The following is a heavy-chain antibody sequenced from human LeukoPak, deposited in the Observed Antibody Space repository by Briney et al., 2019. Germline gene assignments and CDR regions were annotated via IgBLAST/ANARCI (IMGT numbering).Heavy chain of an antibody. Sequence: SVKVSRKASGYTFTSYYMHWVRQAPGQGLEWMGRIIPILGIANYAQKFQGRVTITADKSTSTAYMELSSLRSEDTAVYYCARGGNGAAYYFDYWGQGTLVTVSS. J-gene: IGHJ4*02. CDR1: GYTFTSYY. D-gene: IGHD4-17*01. CDR2: IIPILGIA. V-gene: IGHV1-69*04. CDR3: ARGGNGAAYYFDY.